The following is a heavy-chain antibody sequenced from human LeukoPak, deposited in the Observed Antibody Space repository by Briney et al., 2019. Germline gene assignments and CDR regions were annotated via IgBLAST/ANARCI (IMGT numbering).Heavy chain of an antibody. CDR3: ARAAGATRPVDY. CDR2: IYYSGST. Sequence: SETLSLTCTVSGGSISSYYWSWIRQPPGKGLEWIGYIYYSGSTNYNPSLKSRVTISVDTSKNQFSLKLSSVTAADTAVYYCARAAGATRPVDYWGQGTLVTVSS. J-gene: IGHJ4*02. V-gene: IGHV4-59*01. CDR1: GGSISSYY. D-gene: IGHD1-26*01.